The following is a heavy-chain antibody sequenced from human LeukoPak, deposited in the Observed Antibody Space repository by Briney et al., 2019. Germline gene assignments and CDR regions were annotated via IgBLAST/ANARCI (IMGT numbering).Heavy chain of an antibody. CDR2: IKHDGSEG. V-gene: IGHV3-7*02. CDR3: ASASIRAIY. Sequence: PGGSLRLSCAASGFTFCSYWVNWVRQAPGKGPEWVANIKHDGSEGDYVDSVKGRFTISRDNAKNSLYLQMNSLRAEDSAVYYCASASIRAIYGDQGTLVTVSS. D-gene: IGHD5-12*01. J-gene: IGHJ4*02. CDR1: GFTFCSYW.